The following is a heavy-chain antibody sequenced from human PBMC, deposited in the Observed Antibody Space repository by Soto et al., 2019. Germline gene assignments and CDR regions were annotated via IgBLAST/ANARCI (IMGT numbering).Heavy chain of an antibody. CDR1: GFTFSSYA. Sequence: QVQLVESGGGVVQPERSLRLSCAASGFTFSSYAMHWVRQAPGKGLEWVAVISYDGSNKYYADSVKGRFTISRDNSKNTLYLQMNSLRAEDTAVYYCARGPSSLTRFDYWGQGTLVTVSS. V-gene: IGHV3-30-3*01. J-gene: IGHJ4*02. CDR2: ISYDGSNK. CDR3: ARGPSSLTRFDY. D-gene: IGHD2-2*01.